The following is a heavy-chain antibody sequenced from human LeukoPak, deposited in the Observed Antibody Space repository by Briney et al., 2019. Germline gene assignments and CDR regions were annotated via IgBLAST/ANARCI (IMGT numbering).Heavy chain of an antibody. CDR2: ISSSSTYI. CDR3: ARDLPYDSNGRDPFDY. D-gene: IGHD3-22*01. J-gene: IGHJ4*02. Sequence: GGSLRLSCAASGYTFSTYNMNWVRQAPGKGLEWDSFISSSSTYIHYADSVKGRFTISRDNAKNSLYLQMNSLRAEDTAVYYCARDLPYDSNGRDPFDYWGQGTLVTVSS. V-gene: IGHV3-21*01. CDR1: GYTFSTYN.